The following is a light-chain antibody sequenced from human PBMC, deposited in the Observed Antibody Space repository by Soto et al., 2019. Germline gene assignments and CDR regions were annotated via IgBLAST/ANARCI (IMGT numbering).Light chain of an antibody. CDR3: QQYNNWPWT. CDR2: GAS. J-gene: IGKJ1*01. Sequence: DIVITPSPTTPSLFPGGRATLPCRASQSISDTLAWYQQKPGQAPRLLIYGASTRAPGFPARFSGSGSGTDFTLTISSLQSEDFAVYYCQQYNNWPWTFGQGTKVDI. CDR1: QSISDT. V-gene: IGKV3-15*01.